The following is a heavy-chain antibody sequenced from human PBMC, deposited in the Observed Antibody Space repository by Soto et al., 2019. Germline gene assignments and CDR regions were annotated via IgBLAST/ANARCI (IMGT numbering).Heavy chain of an antibody. V-gene: IGHV1-58*01. J-gene: IGHJ4*02. Sequence: GASVKVSCKASGFAFTSSAVQWARQARGQRLEWIGWIVVGSGNTNYAQKFQERVTITRDMSTSTAYMELSSLRSEDTAVYYCAADIEATVTFGLDYWGQGTLVTVSS. CDR3: AADIEATVTFGLDY. CDR1: GFAFTSSA. CDR2: IVVGSGNT. D-gene: IGHD4-17*01.